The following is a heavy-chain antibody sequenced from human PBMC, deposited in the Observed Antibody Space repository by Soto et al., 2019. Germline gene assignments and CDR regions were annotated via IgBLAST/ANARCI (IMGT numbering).Heavy chain of an antibody. CDR3: ARDIVVVPAALGYYYMDV. CDR2: IKQDGSEK. J-gene: IGHJ6*03. D-gene: IGHD2-2*01. V-gene: IGHV3-7*01. Sequence: GGSLRLSCAASGFTFSSHWMSWVRQAPGKGLEWVANIKQDGSEKFSVDSVKGRFTISRDNAKNSLYLQMNSLRAEDTAVYYCARDIVVVPAALGYYYMDVWGKGTTVTVSS. CDR1: GFTFSSHW.